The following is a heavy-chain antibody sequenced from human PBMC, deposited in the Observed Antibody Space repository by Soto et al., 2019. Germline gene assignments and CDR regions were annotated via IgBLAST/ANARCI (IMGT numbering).Heavy chain of an antibody. CDR2: MSYVGDNK. CDR1: GFTFSSYA. Sequence: QVQLVESGGGVVQPGRSLTLFCAASGFTFSSYAMQWVRQAPGEGLEWVAVMSYVGDNKYYADSVKGRFTISRDNSKNTLYLQMNSLRAEDTAVYYCAREDDRIGYYLDCWGQGTLVTVSS. CDR3: AREDDRIGYYLDC. D-gene: IGHD3-22*01. J-gene: IGHJ4*02. V-gene: IGHV3-30-3*01.